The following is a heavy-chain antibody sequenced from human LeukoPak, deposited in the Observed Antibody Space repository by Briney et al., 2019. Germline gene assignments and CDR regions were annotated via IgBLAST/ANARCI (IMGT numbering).Heavy chain of an antibody. D-gene: IGHD3-22*01. Sequence: KTGGSLRLSCAASGFTFSTFSMNWVRQAPGKGLVWVSRIDSDGSSTNSADSVKGRFTISRDNAKNTLYLQMNSLRAEDTAVYYCARGRYSGYYDSRSYGLGDYCGQGTLVTVSS. V-gene: IGHV3-74*01. CDR2: IDSDGSST. CDR1: GFTFSTFS. CDR3: ARGRYSGYYDSRSYGLGDY. J-gene: IGHJ4*02.